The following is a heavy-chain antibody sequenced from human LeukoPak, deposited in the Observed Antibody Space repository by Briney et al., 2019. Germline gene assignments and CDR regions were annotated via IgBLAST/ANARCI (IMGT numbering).Heavy chain of an antibody. CDR2: INHSGST. CDR3: ASEGIAAAGTDY. V-gene: IGHV4-34*01. J-gene: IGHJ4*02. CDR1: GGSFSGYY. Sequence: SETLSLTCAVYGGSFSGYYWSWIRQPPGKGLEWIGEINHSGSTNYNPSLKSRATISVDTSKNQFSLKLSSVTAADTAVYYCASEGIAAAGTDYWGQGTLVTVSS. D-gene: IGHD6-13*01.